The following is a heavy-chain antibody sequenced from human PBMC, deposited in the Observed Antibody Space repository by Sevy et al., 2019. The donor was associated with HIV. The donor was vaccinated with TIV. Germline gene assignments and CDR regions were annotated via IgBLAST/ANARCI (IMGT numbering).Heavy chain of an antibody. Sequence: SKTLSLTCTVSGGSIGSSSYSWGWIRRPPGKGLEGIGSIYFSGSTYYNPSLKSRVTISVDTSKNHFSLKLSSVTAADTAVYYCAGQGDYDFWSGYYMGWFDPWGQGTLVTVSS. D-gene: IGHD3-3*01. CDR2: IYFSGST. CDR1: GGSIGSSSYS. CDR3: AGQGDYDFWSGYYMGWFDP. V-gene: IGHV4-39*01. J-gene: IGHJ5*02.